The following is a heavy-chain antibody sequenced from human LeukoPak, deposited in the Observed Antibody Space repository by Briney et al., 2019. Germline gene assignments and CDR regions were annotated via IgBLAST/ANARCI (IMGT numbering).Heavy chain of an antibody. CDR1: GFTFSSYG. D-gene: IGHD5-18*01. J-gene: IGHJ4*02. Sequence: PGRSLRLSCAASGFTFSSYGMHWVRQAPGKGLEWVAVISYDGSNKYYADSVKGRFTIPRDNSKNTLYLQMNSLRAEDTAVYYCAKVSGYSYGFDYWGQGTLVTVSS. V-gene: IGHV3-30*18. CDR3: AKVSGYSYGFDY. CDR2: ISYDGSNK.